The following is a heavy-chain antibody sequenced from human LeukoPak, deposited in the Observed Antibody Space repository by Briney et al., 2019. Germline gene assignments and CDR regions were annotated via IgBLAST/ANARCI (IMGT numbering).Heavy chain of an antibody. V-gene: IGHV1-2*02. D-gene: IGHD3-3*01. CDR2: INPSSGGT. Sequence: ASVKVSCKASGYTFTGYYMHWVRQAPGQGLEWMGWINPSSGGTNYAQKFQGRVTMTRDTSINTAYMELNRLRSDDTAVYYCARDSIKGVRFLGYWGQGTLVTVSS. J-gene: IGHJ4*02. CDR1: GYTFTGYY. CDR3: ARDSIKGVRFLGY.